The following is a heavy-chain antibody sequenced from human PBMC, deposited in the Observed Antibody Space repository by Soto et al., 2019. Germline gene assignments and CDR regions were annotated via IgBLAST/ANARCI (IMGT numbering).Heavy chain of an antibody. J-gene: IGHJ6*02. CDR2: IKTKTEGGPT. Sequence: EVQLVESEGGYIQPGGSLRLSCAASGLPISNAWMNWVRQAPGKGLEWVGRIKTKTEGGPTDYAAAVKGRFTVSRDDSKNTLYLQMNSLKTEDTAVYYCTTGSVEGVWGQGTTVTVSS. D-gene: IGHD2-15*01. V-gene: IGHV3-15*07. CDR1: GLPISNAW. CDR3: TTGSVEGV.